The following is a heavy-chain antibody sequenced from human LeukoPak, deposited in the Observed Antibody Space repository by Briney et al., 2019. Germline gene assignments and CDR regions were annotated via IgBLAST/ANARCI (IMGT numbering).Heavy chain of an antibody. Sequence: PGGSLRLSCAASGFPVSSNYMSWVRQAPGKGLEWISLIHSDGRTYYTDSVEGRFTISRDISKNTVYLQMSGLRAKDTAVYYCARDRTFCGAACFSRGMDVWGQGTTVTVSS. CDR1: GFPVSSNY. CDR2: IHSDGRT. CDR3: ARDRTFCGAACFSRGMDV. J-gene: IGHJ6*02. D-gene: IGHD2-21*02. V-gene: IGHV3-66*01.